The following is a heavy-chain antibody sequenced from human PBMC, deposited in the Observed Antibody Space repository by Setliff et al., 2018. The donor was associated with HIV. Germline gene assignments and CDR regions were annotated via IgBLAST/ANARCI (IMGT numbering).Heavy chain of an antibody. CDR2: INPTGDIT. Sequence: GASVKVSCKASGYTFSSNYMHWVRQAPGQGLEWMGLINPTGDITFYPQKFQARVTMTRDTSANTLYMELSSLRSEDTAVYYCARGWEGGMDYWGQGTLVTVSS. D-gene: IGHD1-26*01. J-gene: IGHJ4*02. CDR1: GYTFSSNY. CDR3: ARGWEGGMDY. V-gene: IGHV1-46*01.